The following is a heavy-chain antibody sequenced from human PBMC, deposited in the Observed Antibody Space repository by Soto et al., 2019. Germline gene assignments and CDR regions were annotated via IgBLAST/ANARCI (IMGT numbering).Heavy chain of an antibody. CDR2: IYDSGSS. V-gene: IGHV4-30-2*01. CDR1: GGSISSVGSS. CDR3: AKEKHYYFDTSGYPPGPHWASDI. J-gene: IGHJ3*02. D-gene: IGHD3-22*01. Sequence: SETLSLTCAVSGGSISSVGSSWSWIRQPPGKGLEWIGYIYDSGSSYYNPSLKSRVTISVDTSKNQFSLKLSSVTAADTVVYYCAKEKHYYFDTSGYPPGPHWASDIWGQGTMVTVSS.